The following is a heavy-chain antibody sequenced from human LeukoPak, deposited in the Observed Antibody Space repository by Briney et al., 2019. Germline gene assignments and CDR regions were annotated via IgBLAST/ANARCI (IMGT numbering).Heavy chain of an antibody. CDR3: ARVGDYCSGGSCYSNWFDP. CDR2: INPNSGGT. J-gene: IGHJ5*02. CDR1: GYTFTGYY. Sequence: ASVKVSCKASGYTFTGYYMHWVRQAPGQGLEWMGRINPNSGGTNYAQKFQGRVTMTRDTSISTAYMELSRLRSDDTAVYYCARVGDYCSGGSCYSNWFDPWGQGTLVTVSS. D-gene: IGHD2-15*01. V-gene: IGHV1-2*06.